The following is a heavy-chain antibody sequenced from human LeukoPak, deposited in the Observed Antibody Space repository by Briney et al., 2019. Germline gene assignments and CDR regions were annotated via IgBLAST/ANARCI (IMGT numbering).Heavy chain of an antibody. CDR2: ISYDGSNK. D-gene: IGHD1-1*01. CDR1: GFTFSSYA. Sequence: GGSLRLSCAASGFTFSSYAMHWVRQAPGKGLEWVAVISYDGSNKYYADSVKGRFTISRDNAKNSLYLQMNSLRAEDTAVYYCARDATLDYWGQGTLVTVSS. CDR3: ARDATLDY. J-gene: IGHJ4*02. V-gene: IGHV3-30*04.